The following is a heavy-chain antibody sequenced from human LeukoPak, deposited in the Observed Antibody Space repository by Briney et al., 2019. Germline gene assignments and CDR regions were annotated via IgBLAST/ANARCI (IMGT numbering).Heavy chain of an antibody. CDR3: ARVTLYFDFSTGNHYYFDS. J-gene: IGHJ4*02. D-gene: IGHD3-3*01. V-gene: IGHV4-59*08. Sequence: SETLSLTCTVSGGSITNNYWSWIRQTPGKGLEWIGYIHYSGTTTYNPSLKSRVAISIDTSKNQFSLQLTSVTAADTAVYYCARVTLYFDFSTGNHYYFDSWGQGTLVIVSS. CDR2: IHYSGTT. CDR1: GGSITNNY.